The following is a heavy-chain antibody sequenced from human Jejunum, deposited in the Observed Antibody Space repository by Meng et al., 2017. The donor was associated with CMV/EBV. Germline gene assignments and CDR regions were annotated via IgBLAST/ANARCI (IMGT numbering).Heavy chain of an antibody. Sequence: APSGSTVGIYGMHWVRQAPGKGLEWIAVIWYDGNKESYVDSVKGRFTISRDSSKKTSYLQMTNLRAEDTAVYYCAKQDATYYFDSWGPGTLVTVSS. CDR2: IWYDGNKE. CDR3: AKQDATYYFDS. V-gene: IGHV3-33*06. J-gene: IGHJ4*02. CDR1: GSTVGIYG.